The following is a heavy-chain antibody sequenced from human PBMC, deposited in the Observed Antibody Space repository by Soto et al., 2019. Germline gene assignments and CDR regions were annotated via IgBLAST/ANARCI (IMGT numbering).Heavy chain of an antibody. D-gene: IGHD3-10*01. CDR3: AKSIVGLYYYGSGSYLAGKPISAYYYYGMDV. V-gene: IGHV3-23*01. CDR1: GFTFSSYA. CDR2: ISGSGGST. Sequence: GGSLRLSCAASGFTFSSYAMSWVRQAPGKGLEWVSAISGSGGSTYYADSVKGRFTISRDNSKNTLYLQMNSLRAEDTAVYYCAKSIVGLYYYGSGSYLAGKPISAYYYYGMDVWGQGTTVTVSS. J-gene: IGHJ6*02.